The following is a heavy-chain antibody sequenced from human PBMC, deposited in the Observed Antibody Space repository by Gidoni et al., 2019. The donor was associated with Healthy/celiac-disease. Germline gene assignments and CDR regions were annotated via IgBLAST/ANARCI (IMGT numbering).Heavy chain of an antibody. D-gene: IGHD3-22*01. J-gene: IGHJ3*02. Sequence: EVQLLESGGGLVQPGGSLRLSCAASGFTFSSYAMSWVRQAPGKGLEWVSAIRGSGGSTYYADSVKGRFTISRDNSKNTLYLQMNSLRAEDTAVYYCAKDSTQTYYYDSSGYGGAFDIWGQGTMVTVSS. V-gene: IGHV3-23*01. CDR1: GFTFSSYA. CDR2: IRGSGGST. CDR3: AKDSTQTYYYDSSGYGGAFDI.